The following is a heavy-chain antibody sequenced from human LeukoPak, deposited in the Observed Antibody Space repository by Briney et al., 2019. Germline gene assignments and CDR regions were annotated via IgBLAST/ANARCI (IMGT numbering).Heavy chain of an antibody. J-gene: IGHJ6*02. Sequence: ASVKVSCKASGYTFTSYDINWVRQATGQGLEWMGWMNPNSGNTGYAQKFQGRVTMTRNTSISTAYMELSSLRSEDTAVYYCARVGPSGYYDSSGYLYYYGMDVWGQGTTVTVSS. CDR2: MNPNSGNT. V-gene: IGHV1-8*01. CDR3: ARVGPSGYYDSSGYLYYYGMDV. CDR1: GYTFTSYD. D-gene: IGHD3-22*01.